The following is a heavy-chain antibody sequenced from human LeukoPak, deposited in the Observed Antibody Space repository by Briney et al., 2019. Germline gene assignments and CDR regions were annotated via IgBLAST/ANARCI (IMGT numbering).Heavy chain of an antibody. V-gene: IGHV4-39*07. CDR2: IYYSGST. CDR1: GGSISSSSYY. Sequence: SETLSLTCTVSGGSISSSSYYWGWIRQPPGKGLEWIGSIYYSGSTYYNPSLKSRVTISVDTSKNQFSLKLSSVTAADTAVYYCARGGYYGDYAYYYYYGMGVWGQGTTVTVSS. D-gene: IGHD4-17*01. J-gene: IGHJ6*02. CDR3: ARGGYYGDYAYYYYYGMGV.